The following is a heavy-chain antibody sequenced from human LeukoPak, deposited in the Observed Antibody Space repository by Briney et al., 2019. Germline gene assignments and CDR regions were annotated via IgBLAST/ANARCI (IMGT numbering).Heavy chain of an antibody. CDR2: ISGSGGST. CDR1: GFTFSSYG. D-gene: IGHD3-16*02. CDR3: AKEGGYGELSSYFDY. J-gene: IGHJ4*02. Sequence: GGSLRLSCATSGFTFSSYGMSWVRQAPGKGLEWVSAISGSGGSTYYADSVKGRFTISRDNSKNTLYLQMNSLRAEDTAVYYCAKEGGYGELSSYFDYWGQGTLVTVSS. V-gene: IGHV3-23*01.